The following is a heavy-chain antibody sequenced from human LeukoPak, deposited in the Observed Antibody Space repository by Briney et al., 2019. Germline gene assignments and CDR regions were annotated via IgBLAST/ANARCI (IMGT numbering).Heavy chain of an antibody. V-gene: IGHV3-7*01. CDR2: IKQDGSEK. J-gene: IGHJ5*02. D-gene: IGHD2-15*01. CDR1: GFTFSSYW. CDR3: ARDKVGGVVAASPFDP. Sequence: GGSLRLSCAASGFTFSSYWMSWVRQAPGKGLEWVANIKQDGSEKYYVDSVKGRFTISRDNAKNSLYLQMNSLRAEDTAVYYCARDKVGGVVAASPFDPWGQGTLVIVSS.